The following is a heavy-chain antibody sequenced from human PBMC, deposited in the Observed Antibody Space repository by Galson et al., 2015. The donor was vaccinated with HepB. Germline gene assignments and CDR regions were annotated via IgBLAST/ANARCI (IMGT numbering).Heavy chain of an antibody. CDR3: VRGEHFVVATAPFDL. CDR2: INTNTGNP. J-gene: IGHJ4*02. V-gene: IGHV7-4-1*02. CDR1: GYTFTSFA. Sequence: SVTVSCKASGYTFTSFAMNWVRQAPGQGLEWMGWINTNTGNPTYAQGFTGRFVFSLDTSVSTAYLQISSLKAEDTAVYYCVRGEHFVVATAPFDLWGQGTLVTVSS. D-gene: IGHD2-21*02.